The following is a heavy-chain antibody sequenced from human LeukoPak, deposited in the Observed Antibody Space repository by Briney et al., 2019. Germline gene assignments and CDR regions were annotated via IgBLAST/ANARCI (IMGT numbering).Heavy chain of an antibody. Sequence: GESLKISCKGSGYDFTTYWIAWVRQMPGKGLEYMGIIYPGDSDTRYSPSFQGQVNISADKSISTAYMQWSRLKASDTAIYYCARAYLKVGYSSSWYGYWGQGTLVTVSS. CDR3: ARAYLKVGYSSSWYGY. D-gene: IGHD6-13*01. J-gene: IGHJ4*02. V-gene: IGHV5-51*01. CDR1: GYDFTTYW. CDR2: IYPGDSDT.